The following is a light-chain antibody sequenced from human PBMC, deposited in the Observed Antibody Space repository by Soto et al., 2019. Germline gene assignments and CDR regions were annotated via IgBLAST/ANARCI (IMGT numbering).Light chain of an antibody. CDR1: QSVSSN. CDR2: DAS. CDR3: QQYNNWPPT. Sequence: EIVMTQSPATLSVSPGERATLSCRASQSVSSNLAWYQQKPGQAPRLLIYDASTRATGIPARFSGSGSGTEFTLPISSLQSEEFAVYYCQQYNNWPPTFGEGTKVEIK. J-gene: IGKJ1*01. V-gene: IGKV3-15*01.